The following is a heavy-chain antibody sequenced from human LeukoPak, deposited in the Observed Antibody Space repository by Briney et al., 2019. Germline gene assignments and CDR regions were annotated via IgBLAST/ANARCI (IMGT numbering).Heavy chain of an antibody. V-gene: IGHV3-66*01. D-gene: IGHD3-3*01. CDR1: GFTVSSNY. CDR2: IYSGGST. J-gene: IGHJ6*02. Sequence: PGGSLRLSCAASGFTVSSNYMSWVRQAPGKGLEWVSVIYSGGSTYYADSVKGRFTISRDNSKNTLYLLMNSLRAEDTAVYYCARDWRRNYYYGMDVWGQGTTVTVSS. CDR3: ARDWRRNYYYGMDV.